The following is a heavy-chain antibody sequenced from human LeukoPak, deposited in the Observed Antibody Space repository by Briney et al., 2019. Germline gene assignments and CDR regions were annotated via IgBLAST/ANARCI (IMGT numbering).Heavy chain of an antibody. CDR2: INSDGSST. CDR3: ARGAGGRFFDCPALGMFVFDV. J-gene: IGHJ3*01. Sequence: GGSLRLSCAASGFTFSSYWMHWVRQAPGKGLVWVSRINSDGSSTSYADSVKGRFTISRDNAKNTLYLQMNSLRAEDTAVYYCARGAGGRFFDCPALGMFVFDVWGKGTMVTVS. V-gene: IGHV3-74*01. CDR1: GFTFSSYW. D-gene: IGHD3-9*01.